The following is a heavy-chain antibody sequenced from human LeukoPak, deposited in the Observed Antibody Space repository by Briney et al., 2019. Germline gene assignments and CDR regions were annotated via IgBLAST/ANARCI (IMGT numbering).Heavy chain of an antibody. CDR2: IKQDGSEK. V-gene: IGHV3-7*03. J-gene: IGHJ6*02. CDR3: AREDGYNYYYYGMDV. D-gene: IGHD5-24*01. CDR1: GFTFSSYA. Sequence: GGSLRLSCAASGFTFSSYAMSWVRQAPGKGLEWVANIKQDGSEKYYVDSVKGRFTISRDNAQNSLYLQMNSLRAEDTAVYYCAREDGYNYYYYGMDVWGQGTTVTVSS.